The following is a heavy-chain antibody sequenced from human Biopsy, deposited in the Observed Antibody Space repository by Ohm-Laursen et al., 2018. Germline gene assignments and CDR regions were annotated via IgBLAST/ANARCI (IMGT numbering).Heavy chain of an antibody. D-gene: IGHD3-22*01. Sequence: TLSLTCPVSGGSIGGGEYYWNWIRQHPGKGLEWIGLISYSGPTFYNPSLESLLTISIDTSKNHFSLNLRSVTAADTAVYYCARGVPHYDGSGFPLAGYWYFDLWGRGTLVTVSS. J-gene: IGHJ2*01. CDR2: ISYSGPT. CDR3: ARGVPHYDGSGFPLAGYWYFDL. V-gene: IGHV4-31*01. CDR1: GGSIGGGEYY.